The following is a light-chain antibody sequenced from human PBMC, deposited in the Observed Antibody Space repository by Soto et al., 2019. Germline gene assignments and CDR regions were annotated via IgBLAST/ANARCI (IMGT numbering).Light chain of an antibody. V-gene: IGLV2-14*01. J-gene: IGLJ1*01. CDR1: SSDVGGYNF. CDR2: EVS. CDR3: SSYTSSTPLGYV. Sequence: QSVLTQPASVSGSPGQSITFSCTGTSSDVGGYNFVSWYQQHPGKAPKLMIYEVSNRPSGVSNRFSGSKSGNTASLTISGLQAEDEADYYCSSYTSSTPLGYVFGTGTKATVL.